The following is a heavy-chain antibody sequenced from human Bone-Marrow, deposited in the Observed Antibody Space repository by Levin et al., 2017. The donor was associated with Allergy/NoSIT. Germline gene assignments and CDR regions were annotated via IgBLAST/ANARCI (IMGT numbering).Heavy chain of an antibody. Sequence: LSLTCAASGFTFSSYAMHWVRQAPGKGLEWVAVISYDGSNKYYADSAKGRFTISRDNSKNTLYLQMNSLRAEDTAVYYCAREPRNKSVRGSYFDYWGQGTLVTVSS. CDR3: AREPRNKSVRGSYFDY. D-gene: IGHD1/OR15-1a*01. CDR2: ISYDGSNK. J-gene: IGHJ4*02. V-gene: IGHV3-30*04. CDR1: GFTFSSYA.